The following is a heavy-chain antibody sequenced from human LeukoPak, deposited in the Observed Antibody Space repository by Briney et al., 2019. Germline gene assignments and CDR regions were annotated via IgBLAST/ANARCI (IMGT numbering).Heavy chain of an antibody. CDR1: GGSFSGYY. Sequence: PSETLSLTCAVYGGSFSGYYWTWIRQPPGKGLEWIGEINHSGSTNYNPSLKSRVTMSVDTSKNQFSLKLRSVTAADTAVYYCARGFDYWGQGTLVTVSS. J-gene: IGHJ4*02. V-gene: IGHV4-34*01. CDR3: ARGFDY. CDR2: INHSGST.